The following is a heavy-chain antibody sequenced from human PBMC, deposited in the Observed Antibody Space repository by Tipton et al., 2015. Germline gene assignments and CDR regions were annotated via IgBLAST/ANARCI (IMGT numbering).Heavy chain of an antibody. Sequence: TLSLTCTVSGGSIDSYYWSWIRQSPGKGLEWIGYISYSGSTHYNPSLKRRVTISLDTSKNQFSLTLNSVTAADTAVYYCARDLEHGMDVWGQGTTVTVSS. CDR3: ARDLEHGMDV. V-gene: IGHV4-59*01. CDR1: GGSIDSYY. J-gene: IGHJ6*02. CDR2: ISYSGST. D-gene: IGHD5-24*01.